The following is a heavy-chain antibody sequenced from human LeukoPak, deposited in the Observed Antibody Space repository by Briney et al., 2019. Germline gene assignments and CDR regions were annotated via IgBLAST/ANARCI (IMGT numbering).Heavy chain of an antibody. Sequence: GGSLRLSCAASGFTFSNYWMSWVRQAPGKGLEWVANMNQDGSEIYHVDSVKDRFTISRDNAKKSLYLQMNSLRAEDTAVYYCARSDSSSWYSLHDYWGQGTLVTVSS. CDR2: MNQDGSEI. CDR3: ARSDSSSWYSLHDY. J-gene: IGHJ4*02. D-gene: IGHD6-13*01. V-gene: IGHV3-7*01. CDR1: GFTFSNYW.